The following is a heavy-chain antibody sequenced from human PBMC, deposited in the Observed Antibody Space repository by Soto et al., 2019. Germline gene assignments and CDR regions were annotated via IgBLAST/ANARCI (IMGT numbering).Heavy chain of an antibody. J-gene: IGHJ4*02. CDR2: IYYSGST. Sequence: QVQLQESGPGLVKPSQTLSLTCTVSGGSISSGGYYWSWIRQHPGKGPEWIGYIYYSGSTYYNPSLQSRVTISVDTCKNQFSLKLSSVTAADTAVYYCARLEGGYGPYYFDYWGQGTLVTVSS. CDR1: GGSISSGGYY. V-gene: IGHV4-31*03. CDR3: ARLEGGYGPYYFDY. D-gene: IGHD5-18*01.